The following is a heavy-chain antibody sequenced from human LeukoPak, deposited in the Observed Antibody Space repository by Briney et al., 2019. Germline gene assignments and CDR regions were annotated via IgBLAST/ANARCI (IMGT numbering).Heavy chain of an antibody. Sequence: PGGSLRLSCVASGFTFSRFEMNWVRQAPGKGLEWISHISTGTYIAYTDSVKGRFTISRDNSKNTLYLQMNSLRAEDTAVYYCARGSSWYGDDAFDIWGQGTMVTVSS. J-gene: IGHJ3*02. CDR2: ISTGTYI. D-gene: IGHD6-13*01. CDR1: GFTFSRFE. V-gene: IGHV3-21*05. CDR3: ARGSSWYGDDAFDI.